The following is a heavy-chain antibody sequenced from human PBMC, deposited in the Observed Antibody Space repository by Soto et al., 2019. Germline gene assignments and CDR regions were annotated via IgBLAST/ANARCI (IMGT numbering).Heavy chain of an antibody. CDR3: ARQKSVAVAGTWYYYYGMDV. D-gene: IGHD6-19*01. CDR1: GYSFTSYW. Sequence: GESLKISCKGSGYSFTSYWIGWVRQMPGKGLEWMGIIYPGDSDTRYSPSFQGQVTISADKSVSTAYLQWSSLKASDTAMYYCARQKSVAVAGTWYYYYGMDVWGQGTTVTVS. V-gene: IGHV5-51*01. CDR2: IYPGDSDT. J-gene: IGHJ6*02.